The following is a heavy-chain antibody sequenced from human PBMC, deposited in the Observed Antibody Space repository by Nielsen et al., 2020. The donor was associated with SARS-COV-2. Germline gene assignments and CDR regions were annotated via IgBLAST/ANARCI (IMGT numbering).Heavy chain of an antibody. V-gene: IGHV4-59*12. CDR3: ARVRYYYDSSGYLAWYFDL. CDR2: IYYSGST. J-gene: IGHJ2*01. D-gene: IGHD3-22*01. Sequence: WIRQPPGKGLEWIGYIYYSGSTNYNPSLKSRVTISVDTSKNQFSLKLSPVTAADTAVYYCARVRYYYDSSGYLAWYFDLWGRGTLVTVSS.